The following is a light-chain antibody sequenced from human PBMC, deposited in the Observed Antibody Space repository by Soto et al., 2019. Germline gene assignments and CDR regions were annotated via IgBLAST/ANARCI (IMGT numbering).Light chain of an antibody. CDR2: KAS. CDR3: QRYDRYSWT. Sequence: DIPMTQSPSTLSASVGDRVTITCRASQSISNWLAWYQQKPGKAPKLLIYKASTLETGVPSRFGGSGSGTEFTLTISSLQPDDFATYYCQRYDRYSWTFGPGTKVEIK. J-gene: IGKJ1*01. V-gene: IGKV1-5*03. CDR1: QSISNW.